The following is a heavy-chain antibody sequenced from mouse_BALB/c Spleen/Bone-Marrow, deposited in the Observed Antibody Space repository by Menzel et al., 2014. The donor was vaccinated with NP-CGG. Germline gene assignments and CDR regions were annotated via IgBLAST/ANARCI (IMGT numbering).Heavy chain of an antibody. Sequence: QVQLQQSGPELVRPGVSVKISCKGSGYTFTDYALHWVKQSHVKSLEWIGVISTYSGNTNYNQKFKGKDTMTVDKSSSTAYMELARLTSEDAAIYCCARSGYSYDWFAYWGQGTLVTVSA. CDR3: ARSGYSYDWFAY. CDR1: GYTFTDYA. D-gene: IGHD2-12*01. CDR2: ISTYSGNT. V-gene: IGHV1-67*01. J-gene: IGHJ3*01.